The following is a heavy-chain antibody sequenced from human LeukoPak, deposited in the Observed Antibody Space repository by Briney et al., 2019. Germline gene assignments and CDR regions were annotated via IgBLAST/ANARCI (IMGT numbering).Heavy chain of an antibody. CDR2: ISYDGTNK. CDR3: AKRIAGYCSGGSCYSLDY. D-gene: IGHD2-15*01. V-gene: IGHV3-30*18. J-gene: IGHJ4*02. CDR1: GFTFSSYG. Sequence: PGGSLRLSCAASGFTFSSYGMHCVRQAPGKWLEWVAVISYDGTNKYYADSVKGRFTISRDNSKNTLYLQMNSLTAEDTAMYYCAKRIAGYCSGGSCYSLDYWGQGTLVTVSS.